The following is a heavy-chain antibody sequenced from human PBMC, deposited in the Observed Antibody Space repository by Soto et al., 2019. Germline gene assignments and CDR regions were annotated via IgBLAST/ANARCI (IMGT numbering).Heavy chain of an antibody. V-gene: IGHV3-73*01. CDR3: TRHADLGYCSSTSCYDFDY. CDR1: GLTFSGSA. J-gene: IGHJ4*02. CDR2: IRSKPNSYAT. Sequence: GGSLRLSCAASGLTFSGSAMHWVRQASGKGLEWIGRIRSKPNSYATEYAASVKGRFTLSRDDSKNTAYLQMNSLKTEDTAVYYCTRHADLGYCSSTSCYDFDYWGQGTLVTVSS. D-gene: IGHD2-2*01.